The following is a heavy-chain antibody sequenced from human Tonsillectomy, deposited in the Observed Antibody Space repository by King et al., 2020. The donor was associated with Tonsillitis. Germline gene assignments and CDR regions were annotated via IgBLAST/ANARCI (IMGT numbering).Heavy chain of an antibody. CDR3: ARELDTAMADY. CDR1: GFTVSSNY. V-gene: IGHV3-53*01. D-gene: IGHD5-18*01. J-gene: IGHJ4*02. CDR2: IYSGGST. Sequence: VQLVESGGGLIQPGGSLRLSCAASGFTVSSNYMSCVRQAPGKGLEWVSVIYSGGSTYYADSVKVRFTISRDNSKNTRYLQKNSLSAEDTAVYYCARELDTAMADYWGQGTLVTVSS.